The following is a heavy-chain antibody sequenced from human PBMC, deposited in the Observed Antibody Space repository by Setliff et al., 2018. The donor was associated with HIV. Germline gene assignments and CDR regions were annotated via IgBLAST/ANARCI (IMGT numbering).Heavy chain of an antibody. V-gene: IGHV4-38-2*02. D-gene: IGHD3-10*01. J-gene: IGHJ4*02. Sequence: PSETLSLTCAVSGYPISSGYFWGWIRQPPGKGLEWIASIFHSGSTYYNPSLKSRVTISVDTSKNQFSLKVTSVTAADTAVYYCARDYGQGDSAMDFDHWGQGTLVTVSS. CDR2: IFHSGST. CDR1: GYPISSGYF. CDR3: ARDYGQGDSAMDFDH.